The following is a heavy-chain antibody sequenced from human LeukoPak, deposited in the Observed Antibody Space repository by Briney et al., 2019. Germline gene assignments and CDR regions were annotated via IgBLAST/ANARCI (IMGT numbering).Heavy chain of an antibody. CDR2: ISSSGGT. D-gene: IGHD3-10*01. CDR3: AYLYSYNSGSFPTY. CDR1: GGSISDIPYY. J-gene: IGHJ4*02. V-gene: IGHV4-39*01. Sequence: PSETLSLTCTVSGGSISDIPYYWGWIRQPPGQGLEWIGTISSSGGTSYSPSLKSRLTISLDTSRNQFSLNLNSVSATDTAVYYCAYLYSYNSGSFPTYWGQGNLVTVSS.